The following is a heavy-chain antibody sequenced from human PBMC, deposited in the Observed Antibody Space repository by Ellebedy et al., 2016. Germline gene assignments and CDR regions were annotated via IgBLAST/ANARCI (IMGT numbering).Heavy chain of an antibody. J-gene: IGHJ6*03. CDR1: GFTFSSYA. V-gene: IGHV3-23*01. Sequence: GGSLRLXXAASGFTFSSYAMSWVRQAPGKGLEWVSAISGSGGSTYYADSVKGRFTISRDNSKNTLYLQMNSLRAEDTAVYYCAKDGLKYSTGYMDVWGKGTTVTVSS. CDR3: AKDGLKYSTGYMDV. D-gene: IGHD6-25*01. CDR2: ISGSGGST.